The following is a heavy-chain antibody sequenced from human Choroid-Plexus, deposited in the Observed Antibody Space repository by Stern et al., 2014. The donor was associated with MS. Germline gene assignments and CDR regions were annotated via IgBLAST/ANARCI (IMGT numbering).Heavy chain of an antibody. CDR2: IFPADSDS. Sequence: VQLVQSGAEANKPGESLKISCKGSGYNFGDYWIRWVRQKPGKGLEWMGTIFPADSDSRYSPSFEGQVTISADESISTAFLQSSSLKASDTGIYYCARHQPAATFAMDVWGQGTTVIVSS. J-gene: IGHJ6*02. V-gene: IGHV5-51*01. D-gene: IGHD2-2*01. CDR1: GYNFGDYW. CDR3: ARHQPAATFAMDV.